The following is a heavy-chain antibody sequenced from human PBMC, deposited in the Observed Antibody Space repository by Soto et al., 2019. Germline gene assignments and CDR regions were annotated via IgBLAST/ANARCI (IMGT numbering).Heavy chain of an antibody. D-gene: IGHD6-13*01. CDR2: ISSSSSYI. Sequence: APGKGLEWVSSISSSSSYIYYADSVKGRFTISRDNAKNSLYLQMNSLRAEDTAVYYCAREIRVSSWPFDYWGQGTLVTVSS. CDR3: AREIRVSSWPFDY. V-gene: IGHV3-21*01. J-gene: IGHJ4*02.